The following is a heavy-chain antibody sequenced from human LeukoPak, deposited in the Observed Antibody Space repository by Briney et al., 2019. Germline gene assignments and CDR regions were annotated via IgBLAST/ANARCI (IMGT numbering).Heavy chain of an antibody. CDR1: GGSFSGYH. J-gene: IGHJ5*02. CDR3: ARGFPTSSRWFDP. D-gene: IGHD6-6*01. V-gene: IGHV4-34*01. Sequence: SETLSLTCGVYGGSFSGYHWTWIRLRPGKGLDWIGDIDHSGSTHYNPSLKSRVTISIDTSNKQFSLNLHSATAADTAVYYCARGFPTSSRWFDPWGQGTLVTVSS. CDR2: IDHSGST.